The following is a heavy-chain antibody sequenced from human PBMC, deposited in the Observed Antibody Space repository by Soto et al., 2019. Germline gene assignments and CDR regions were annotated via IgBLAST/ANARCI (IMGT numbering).Heavy chain of an antibody. V-gene: IGHV1-69*02. Sequence: SVKVSCKASGGTFSSYTISWVRQAPGQGLEWMGRIIPILGIANYAQKFQGRVTITADKSTSTAYMELSSLRSEDTAVYYCARLSSSSSWFDPWGQGTLVTVSS. CDR1: GGTFSSYT. D-gene: IGHD6-6*01. J-gene: IGHJ5*02. CDR3: ARLSSSSSWFDP. CDR2: IIPILGIA.